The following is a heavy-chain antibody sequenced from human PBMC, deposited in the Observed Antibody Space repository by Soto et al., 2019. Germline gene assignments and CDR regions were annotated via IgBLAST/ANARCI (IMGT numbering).Heavy chain of an antibody. CDR3: ARGPLAAAGTRLYYMDV. D-gene: IGHD6-13*01. J-gene: IGHJ6*03. CDR1: GYTFTSYG. Sequence: APVKGSCKASGYTFTSYGISWVRQAPGQGLEWMGWISAYNGNTNYAQKFQGRVTITADKSTSTAYMELSSLRSEDTAVYYCARGPLAAAGTRLYYMDVWGKGTTVTVSS. CDR2: ISAYNGNT. V-gene: IGHV1-18*01.